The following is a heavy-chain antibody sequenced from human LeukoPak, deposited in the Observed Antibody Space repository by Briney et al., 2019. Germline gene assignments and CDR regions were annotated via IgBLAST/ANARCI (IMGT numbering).Heavy chain of an antibody. V-gene: IGHV4-38-2*01. J-gene: IGHJ4*02. Sequence: SETLSLTCGVSGYSISSGYYWGWIRQPPGKGLEWIGSIYYSGSTYYNPSLKSRVTISVDTSKNQFSLKLSSVTAADTAVYYCARQDYDILTGYSDYFDYWGQGTLVTVSS. CDR3: ARQDYDILTGYSDYFDY. D-gene: IGHD3-9*01. CDR1: GYSISSGYY. CDR2: IYYSGST.